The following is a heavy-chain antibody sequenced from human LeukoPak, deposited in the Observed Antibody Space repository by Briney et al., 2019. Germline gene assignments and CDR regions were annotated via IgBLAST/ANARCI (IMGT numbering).Heavy chain of an antibody. V-gene: IGHV3-21*01. CDR1: GFTFSSYN. CDR3: ARVSGLGYCSGGSCLEVGY. D-gene: IGHD2-15*01. Sequence: GGSLTLSCAASGFTFSSYNMNWVRQAPGKGLEWVSSISSSSSYIYYADSVKGRFTISRDNAKNSLYLQMNSLRAEDTAVYYCARVSGLGYCSGGSCLEVGYWGQGTLVTVSS. J-gene: IGHJ4*02. CDR2: ISSSSSYI.